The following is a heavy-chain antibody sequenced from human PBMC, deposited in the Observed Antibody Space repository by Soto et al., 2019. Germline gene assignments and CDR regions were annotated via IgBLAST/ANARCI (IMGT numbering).Heavy chain of an antibody. V-gene: IGHV1-2*02. J-gene: IGHJ4*01. CDR1: GYTFTGHY. CDR2: INPKNGDT. CDR3: AGSTVLETGSAPFDF. Sequence: ASVKVSCKASGYTFTGHYLHWVRQAPGQRPEWMGWINPKNGDTIYTQKCQGRVTMTRDTSISTAFMELSRLNSDDTAVYFCAGSTVLETGSAPFDFWGHGTLVTVSS. D-gene: IGHD2-8*02.